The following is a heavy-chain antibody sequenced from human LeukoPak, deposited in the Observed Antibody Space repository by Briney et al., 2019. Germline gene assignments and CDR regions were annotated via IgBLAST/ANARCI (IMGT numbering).Heavy chain of an antibody. J-gene: IGHJ4*02. CDR1: GGSISSGGYY. Sequence: PSQTLSLTCTVSGGSISSGGYYWSWIRQHPGKGLEWIGYIYYSGSTNYNPSLKSRVTISVDTSKNQFSLKLSSVTAADTAVYYCARSLVVTEPYYFDYWGQGTLVTVSS. V-gene: IGHV4-61*08. D-gene: IGHD2-21*02. CDR3: ARSLVVTEPYYFDY. CDR2: IYYSGST.